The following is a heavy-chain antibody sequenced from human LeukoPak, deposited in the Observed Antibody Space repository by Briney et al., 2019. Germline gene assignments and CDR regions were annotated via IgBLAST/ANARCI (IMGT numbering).Heavy chain of an antibody. CDR2: ISYDGSNK. V-gene: IGHV3-30-3*01. D-gene: IGHD1-26*01. J-gene: IGHJ4*02. CDR3: ASASGGYMPFDY. CDR1: GFTFSSYA. Sequence: GGSLRLSCAASGFTFSSYAMHWVRQAPGKGLEWVAVISYDGSNKYYADSVKGRFTISRDNSKNTLYLQMNSLRAEDTAVYYCASASGGYMPFDYWGQGTLVTVSS.